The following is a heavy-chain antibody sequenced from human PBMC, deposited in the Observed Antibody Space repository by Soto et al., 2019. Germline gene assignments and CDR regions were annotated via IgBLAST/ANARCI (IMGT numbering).Heavy chain of an antibody. J-gene: IGHJ4*02. V-gene: IGHV2-26*01. CDR2: IFSNDEK. CDR3: ARIAAAAKLPDY. D-gene: IGHD6-13*01. CDR1: GFSLSNARMG. Sequence: SGPTLVNPTETLTLTCTVSGFSLSNARMGVSWIRQPPGKALEWLAHIFSNDEKSYSTSRKSRLTISKDTSKSQVVLTMTNMDPVDTATYYCARIAAAAKLPDYWGQGTLVTVSS.